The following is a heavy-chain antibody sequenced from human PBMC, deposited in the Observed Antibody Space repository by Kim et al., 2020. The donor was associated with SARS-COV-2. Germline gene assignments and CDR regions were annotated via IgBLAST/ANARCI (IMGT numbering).Heavy chain of an antibody. Sequence: GESLKISCKGSGYSFTSYWISWVRQMPGKGLEWMGRIDLSDSYAKYSPSFQGHVTISADKSISTAYLQWSSLKASDTAMYYCARHGHEYSTSSYYYYGMDSWGLGTTVTVSS. J-gene: IGHJ6*02. V-gene: IGHV5-10-1*01. CDR2: IDLSDSYA. CDR3: ARHGHEYSTSSYYYYGMDS. D-gene: IGHD6-6*01. CDR1: GYSFTSYW.